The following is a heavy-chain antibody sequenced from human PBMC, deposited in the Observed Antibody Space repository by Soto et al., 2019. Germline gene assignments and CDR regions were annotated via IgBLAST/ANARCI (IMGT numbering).Heavy chain of an antibody. J-gene: IGHJ6*02. Sequence: PGGSLRLSCAASGFTFSSYEMNWVRQAPGKGLEWVSYISSSGSTIYYADSVKGRFTISRDNAKNSLYLQMNSLRAEDTAVYYCAVLRGFFRLYGMDVWGQGTTVTVSS. CDR2: ISSSGSTI. D-gene: IGHD2-8*01. CDR1: GFTFSSYE. V-gene: IGHV3-48*03. CDR3: AVLRGFFRLYGMDV.